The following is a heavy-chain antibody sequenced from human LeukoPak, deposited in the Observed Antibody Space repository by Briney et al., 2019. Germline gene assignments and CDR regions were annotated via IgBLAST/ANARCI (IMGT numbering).Heavy chain of an antibody. J-gene: IGHJ4*02. D-gene: IGHD3-22*01. Sequence: GGSLRLSCAASEFTFSSYSMNWVRQAPEKGLEWVSYITNSGNSKSYADSVKGRFTISRDNTKNSLYLQMNGLRAGDTAVYYCARTRRSGYLTFDYWGQGILVTVSS. V-gene: IGHV3-48*01. CDR3: ARTRRSGYLTFDY. CDR1: EFTFSSYS. CDR2: ITNSGNSK.